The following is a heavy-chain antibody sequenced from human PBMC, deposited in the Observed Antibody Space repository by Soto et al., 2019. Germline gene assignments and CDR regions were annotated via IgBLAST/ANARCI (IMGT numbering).Heavy chain of an antibody. D-gene: IGHD3-16*02. CDR2: ISYDGSNK. CDR1: GFTFSSYA. J-gene: IGHJ3*02. V-gene: IGHV3-30-3*01. Sequence: QVQLVESGGGEVQPGRSLRLSCAASGFTFSSYAMHWVRQAPGKGLAWVAVISYDGSNKYYADSVKGRFTISRDNSKNTLYLQIYSLSAEDTAVYYCGGRGELSSFAFDIWGQGTMVTVSS. CDR3: GGRGELSSFAFDI.